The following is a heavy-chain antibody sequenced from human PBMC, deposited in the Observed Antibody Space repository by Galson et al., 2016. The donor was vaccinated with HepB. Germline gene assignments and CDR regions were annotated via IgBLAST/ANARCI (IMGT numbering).Heavy chain of an antibody. V-gene: IGHV4-34*01. CDR3: ARVRFGELWSYRPTYYYGMDV. Sequence: ETLSLTCAVYGGSFSGYYWSWIRQPPGKGLEWIGEINHGGSTNYNASLKSRITISVDTSKTQFSLKLKSVTSADTAVYYCARVRFGELWSYRPTYYYGMDVWGQGTTVTVSS. CDR1: GGSFSGYY. J-gene: IGHJ6*02. D-gene: IGHD3-10*01. CDR2: INHGGST.